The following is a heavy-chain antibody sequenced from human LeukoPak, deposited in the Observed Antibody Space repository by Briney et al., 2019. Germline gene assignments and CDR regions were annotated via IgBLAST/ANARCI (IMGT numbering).Heavy chain of an antibody. CDR1: GFTFSSYS. D-gene: IGHD6-19*01. Sequence: KSGGSLRLSCAASGFTFSSYSMHWVRQAPGKGLEWVSSISTSSSYIYYADSVKGRFTISRDNAKKSLYLHMNSLRAEDTAIYYCARGFDNLGNGWYSYWGQGTLVTVSS. V-gene: IGHV3-21*01. CDR2: ISTSSSYI. CDR3: ARGFDNLGNGWYSY. J-gene: IGHJ4*02.